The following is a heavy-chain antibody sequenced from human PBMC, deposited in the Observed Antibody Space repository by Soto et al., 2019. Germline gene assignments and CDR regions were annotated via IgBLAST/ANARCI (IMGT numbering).Heavy chain of an antibody. CDR1: GGSISGGGYT. Sequence: QVQLQESGPGLVKPSQTLSLTCSVSGGSISGGGYTWSWIRQHPEKGVEWIGFIYDSGNPYYNPSLKSRVTMSVDTSKNQFSLKLSSVTAADAAVYYCARNRDCSGGSCYDYYMDVWGKGTTVTVSS. CDR2: IYDSGNP. V-gene: IGHV4-31*03. D-gene: IGHD2-15*01. CDR3: ARNRDCSGGSCYDYYMDV. J-gene: IGHJ6*03.